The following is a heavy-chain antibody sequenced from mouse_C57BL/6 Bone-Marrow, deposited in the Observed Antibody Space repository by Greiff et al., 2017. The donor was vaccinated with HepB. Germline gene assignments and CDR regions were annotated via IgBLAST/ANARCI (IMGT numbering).Heavy chain of an antibody. CDR1: GYTFTSYG. CDR2: IYPRSGNT. J-gene: IGHJ3*01. Sequence: QVQLQQSGAELARPGASVKLSCKASGYTFTSYGISWVKQRTGQGLEWIGEIYPRSGNTYYNEKFKGKATLTADKSSSSAYMELRSLTSEDSAVYFCARCYYGSSYFAYWGQGTLVTVSA. D-gene: IGHD1-1*01. V-gene: IGHV1-81*01. CDR3: ARCYYGSSYFAY.